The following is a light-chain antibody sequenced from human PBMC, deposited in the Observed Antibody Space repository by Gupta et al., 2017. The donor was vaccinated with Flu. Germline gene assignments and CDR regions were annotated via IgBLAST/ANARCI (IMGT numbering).Light chain of an antibody. Sequence: DIQTTQSASSLSASVGDRVSITCQASQDISNYLNWYQHDPGKTPKLLIYDASHLETGVPSRFSRSGSGTDFTFTISSLQPQDIATYYCQQDDNLPITFGHGTKVDIK. V-gene: IGKV1-33*01. J-gene: IGKJ3*01. CDR1: QDISNY. CDR3: QQDDNLPIT. CDR2: DAS.